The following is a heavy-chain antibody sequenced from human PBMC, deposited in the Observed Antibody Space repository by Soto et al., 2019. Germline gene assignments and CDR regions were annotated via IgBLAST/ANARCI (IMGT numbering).Heavy chain of an antibody. CDR2: INIGSGNT. CDR3: ARDGGDCGYRLAYYYYIGMDV. J-gene: IGHJ6*02. V-gene: IGHV1-3*04. CDR1: GYGFSSYA. Sequence: ASLKVSCKASGYGFSSYAMHWVRQAPGQRLEWMGWINIGSGNTEYSQNFQDRITITRDTSASTVYMELSSLRSEDTAVYYCARDGGDCGYRLAYYYYIGMDVWGQ. D-gene: IGHD2-21*02.